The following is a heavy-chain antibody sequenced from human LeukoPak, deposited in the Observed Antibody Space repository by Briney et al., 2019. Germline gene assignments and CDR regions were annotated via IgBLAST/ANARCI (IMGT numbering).Heavy chain of an antibody. D-gene: IGHD3-10*01. Sequence: ASVKVSCKASGYTFTGYYMHWVRQAPGQGLEWMGLINPNSGGTNYAQKFQGRATMTRDTSISTAYMELSRLRSDDTAVYYCAREYYYGSGNYYNRIDYWGQGTLVTVSS. J-gene: IGHJ4*02. CDR2: INPNSGGT. V-gene: IGHV1-2*02. CDR1: GYTFTGYY. CDR3: AREYYYGSGNYYNRIDY.